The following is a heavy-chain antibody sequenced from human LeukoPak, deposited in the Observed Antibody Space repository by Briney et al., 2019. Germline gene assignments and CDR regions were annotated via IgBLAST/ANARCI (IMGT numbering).Heavy chain of an antibody. Sequence: GSLRLSCTASEFTFSTCWMHWVRQVPGKGLVWVSRINSDGSMTNYADSVKGRFTVSRDNAKNTLYLQMNSLRTDDTAIYYCTRGGATGTTLASDYWGQGTLVTVSS. D-gene: IGHD1-1*01. J-gene: IGHJ4*02. CDR1: EFTFSTCW. CDR2: INSDGSMT. V-gene: IGHV3-74*01. CDR3: TRGGATGTTLASDY.